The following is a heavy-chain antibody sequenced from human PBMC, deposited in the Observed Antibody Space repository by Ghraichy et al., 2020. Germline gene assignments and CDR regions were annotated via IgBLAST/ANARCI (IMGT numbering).Heavy chain of an antibody. J-gene: IGHJ3*02. D-gene: IGHD3-22*01. CDR3: ARDNRGSSGYWPNDAFDI. V-gene: IGHV4-31*03. CDR1: GGSISSGGYY. CDR2: IYYSGST. Sequence: TLSLTCTVSGGSISSGGYYWSWIRQHPGKGLEWIGYIYYSGSTYYNPSLKSRVTISVDTSKNQFSLKLSSVTAADTAVYYCARDNRGSSGYWPNDAFDIWGQGTMVTVSS.